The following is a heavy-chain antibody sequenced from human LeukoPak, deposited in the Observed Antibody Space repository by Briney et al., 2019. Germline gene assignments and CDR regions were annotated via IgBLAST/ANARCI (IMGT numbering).Heavy chain of an antibody. CDR1: GFTFSNYA. CDR2: ISGSGGST. Sequence: PGGSLRLSCAASGFTFSNYAMSWVRQAPGKGLEWVSAISGSGGSTYYADSVKGRFTISRDNSKNTLYVQMNRLRAEDTAVYYCAKDGPAGGFYDSSGYYAYWGQGTLVTVSS. J-gene: IGHJ4*02. D-gene: IGHD3-22*01. V-gene: IGHV3-23*01. CDR3: AKDGPAGGFYDSSGYYAY.